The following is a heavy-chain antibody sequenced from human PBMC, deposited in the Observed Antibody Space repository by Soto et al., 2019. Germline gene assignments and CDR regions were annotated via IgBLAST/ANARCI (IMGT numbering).Heavy chain of an antibody. V-gene: IGHV1-18*01. Sequence: GASVKVSCKASGYTFTSYGISWVRQAPGQGLEWMGWISAYNGNTNYAQKLQGRVTMTTDTSTSTAYMELRSLRSDDTAVYYCASDPIGSSGYSSWFDPWGQGTLVSVYS. D-gene: IGHD3-22*01. CDR1: GYTFTSYG. J-gene: IGHJ5*02. CDR3: ASDPIGSSGYSSWFDP. CDR2: ISAYNGNT.